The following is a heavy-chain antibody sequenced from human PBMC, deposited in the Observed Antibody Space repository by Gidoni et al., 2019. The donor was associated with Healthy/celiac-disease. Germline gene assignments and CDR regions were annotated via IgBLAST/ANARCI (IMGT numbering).Heavy chain of an antibody. D-gene: IGHD6-13*01. J-gene: IGHJ4*02. Sequence: QVQLVQSGAEVKKPGSSVRVSCKASGGTFRSYAISWVRQAPGQGLEWMGGIIPIFGTANYAQKFQGRVTITADKSKSTAYMELSSLRSEDTAVYYCARDHYSSSDQHSHQYWGQGTLVTVSS. V-gene: IGHV1-69*06. CDR3: ARDHYSSSDQHSHQY. CDR1: GGTFRSYA. CDR2: IIPIFGTA.